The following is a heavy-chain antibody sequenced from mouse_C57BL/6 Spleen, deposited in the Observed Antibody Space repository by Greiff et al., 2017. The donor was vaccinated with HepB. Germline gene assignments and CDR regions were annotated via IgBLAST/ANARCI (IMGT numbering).Heavy chain of an antibody. D-gene: IGHD2-1*01. CDR1: GYTFTSYW. Sequence: VQLQQSGAELVMPGASVKLSCKASGYTFTSYWMHWVKQRPGQGLEWIGEIDPSDSYTNYNQKFKGKSTLTVDKSSSTAYMQLSSLTSEDSAVYYCARGDGNYEGWFAYWGQGTLVTVSA. CDR3: ARGDGNYEGWFAY. J-gene: IGHJ3*01. CDR2: IDPSDSYT. V-gene: IGHV1-69*01.